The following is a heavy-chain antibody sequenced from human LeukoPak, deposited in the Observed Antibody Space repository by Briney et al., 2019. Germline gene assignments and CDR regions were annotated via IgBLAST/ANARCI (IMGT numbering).Heavy chain of an antibody. CDR1: GGSFSGYY. J-gene: IGHJ6*03. D-gene: IGHD1-26*01. CDR3: ASQGHHGKIVGTTLSYYYMDV. CDR2: INHSGST. V-gene: IGHV4-34*01. Sequence: NTSETLSLTCAVYGGSFSGYYWSWIRQPPGKGLEWIGEINHSGSTNYNPSLKSRVTISVDTSKNQFSLKLSSVTAADTAFYYCASQGHHGKIVGTTLSYYYMDVWGKGTTVTVSS.